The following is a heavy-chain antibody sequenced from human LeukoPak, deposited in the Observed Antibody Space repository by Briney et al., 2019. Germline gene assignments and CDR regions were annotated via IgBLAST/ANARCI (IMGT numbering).Heavy chain of an antibody. J-gene: IGHJ4*02. Sequence: SETLSLTCTVSGASISSYFWTWIRQPPGKGLEWIGYIYYSGSTNYNPSLRSRVTISVDTSKNQFSLKLSSVTAADTAVYYCARISGEDSGSWNHFDYWGQGTLVTVSS. CDR3: ARISGEDSGSWNHFDY. CDR2: IYYSGST. D-gene: IGHD5-12*01. V-gene: IGHV4-59*01. CDR1: GASISSYF.